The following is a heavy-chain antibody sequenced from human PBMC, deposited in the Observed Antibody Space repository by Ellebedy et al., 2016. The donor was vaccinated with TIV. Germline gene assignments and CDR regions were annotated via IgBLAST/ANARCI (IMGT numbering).Heavy chain of an antibody. V-gene: IGHV3-23*01. CDR2: ISGGGDCT. CDR3: AKGTSSGFNYDRVGFEY. Sequence: GESLKISCAASGFTFSSFAMHWVRQAPGKGLEWLSVISGGGDCTYYAGSVKGRSTLTRDNSKNTLYLQMDRLRAEDTAVYYCAKGTSSGFNYDRVGFEYWGQGALVTVSS. J-gene: IGHJ4*02. CDR1: GFTFSSFA. D-gene: IGHD3-22*01.